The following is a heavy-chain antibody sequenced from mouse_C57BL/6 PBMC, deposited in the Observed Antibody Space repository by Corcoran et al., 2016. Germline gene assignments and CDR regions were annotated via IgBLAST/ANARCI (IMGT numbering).Heavy chain of an antibody. CDR1: GYTFTDYN. D-gene: IGHD1-1*01. Sequence: EVQLQQSGPELVKPGASVKIPCKASGYTFTDYNMDWVKQSHGKSLEWIGDINPNNGGTIYNQKFKGKATLTVDKSSSTAYMALRSLTSEDTAVYYCAREGYYGSSYGYFDVWGTGTTVTVSS. V-gene: IGHV1-18*01. CDR2: INPNNGGT. CDR3: AREGYYGSSYGYFDV. J-gene: IGHJ1*03.